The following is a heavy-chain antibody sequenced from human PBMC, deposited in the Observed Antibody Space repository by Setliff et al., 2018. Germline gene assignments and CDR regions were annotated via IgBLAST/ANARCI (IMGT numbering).Heavy chain of an antibody. CDR1: GFMFYTFG. V-gene: IGHV1-18*01. CDR2: ISGYNGNT. D-gene: IGHD3-3*01. CDR3: ARSSAPSVVLAADFDF. J-gene: IGHJ4*02. Sequence: ASVKVSCKASGFMFYTFGFSWERHVPEQGFEWMGCISGYNGNTNYAQKFQDRVTVTMDTSTSTVYMELRSLRSDDTAVYYCARSSAPSVVLAADFDFWGLGTPVTVSS.